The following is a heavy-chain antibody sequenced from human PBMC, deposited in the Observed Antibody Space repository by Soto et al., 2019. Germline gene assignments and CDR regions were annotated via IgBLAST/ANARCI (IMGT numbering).Heavy chain of an antibody. D-gene: IGHD4-17*01. CDR2: IYHSGST. Sequence: PSETLSLTCTVSGGSISSNNWWSWVRQPPWRVLEWIGEIYHSGSTNYNPSLKSRVTISVGKSNNKFSLKQSSLTAADAAVYYCGRVVPYYGGNCIGVWFDHWGQGTLVTVSS. V-gene: IGHV4-4*02. J-gene: IGHJ5*02. CDR3: GRVVPYYGGNCIGVWFDH. CDR1: GGSISSNNW.